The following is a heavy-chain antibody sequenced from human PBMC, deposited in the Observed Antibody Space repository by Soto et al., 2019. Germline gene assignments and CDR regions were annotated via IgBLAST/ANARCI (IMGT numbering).Heavy chain of an antibody. Sequence: QVQLVQSGAEVKKPGSSVKVSCKASGGTFTSYTINWVRQAPGQGLEWMGRIIPILDTANYAQKFQGRVTVTADKSTGNAFMDPTSPQSEGTAVYYWARGVTDARGGDQWGQGTLVNVST. J-gene: IGHJ4*02. D-gene: IGHD2-21*02. CDR2: IIPILDTA. V-gene: IGHV1-69*08. CDR1: GGTFTSYT. CDR3: ARGVTDARGGDQ.